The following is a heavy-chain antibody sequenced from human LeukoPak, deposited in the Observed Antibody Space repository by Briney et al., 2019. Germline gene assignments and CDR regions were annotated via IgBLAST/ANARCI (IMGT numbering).Heavy chain of an antibody. Sequence: PSETLSLTCAVYGGSFSGYYWSWIRQPPGKGLEWIGEINHSGSTNYNPSLKSRVTISVDTSKNQFSLKLSSVTAADMAVYYCARSRRTTAEFDPWGQGTLVTVSS. CDR2: INHSGST. CDR1: GGSFSGYY. D-gene: IGHD2/OR15-2a*01. CDR3: ARSRRTTAEFDP. V-gene: IGHV4-34*01. J-gene: IGHJ5*02.